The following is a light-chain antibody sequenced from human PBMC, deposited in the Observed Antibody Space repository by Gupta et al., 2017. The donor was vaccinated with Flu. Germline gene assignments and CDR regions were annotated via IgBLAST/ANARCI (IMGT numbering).Light chain of an antibody. Sequence: QTVVTQEPSFSVSPGGTVTLTCGLTSGSVSTRHFPSWYQQTPGQTPRTLIYSTSARSSGVPDRFSGSILGTKAALTITGAQADDESDYYCALYLSSGISVFGGGTKLTVL. CDR1: SGSVSTRHF. CDR2: STS. CDR3: ALYLSSGISV. J-gene: IGLJ2*01. V-gene: IGLV8-61*01.